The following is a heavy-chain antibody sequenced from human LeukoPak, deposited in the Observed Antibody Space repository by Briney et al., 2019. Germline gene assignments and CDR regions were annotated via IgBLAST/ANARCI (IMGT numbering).Heavy chain of an antibody. J-gene: IGHJ3*02. D-gene: IGHD3-10*01. CDR1: GFTFSSYA. CDR2: ISYDGSNK. CDR3: ARERITMVRGKHQDAFDT. Sequence: GGSLRPSCAASGFTFSSYAMHWVRQAPGKGLEWVAVISYDGSNKYYADSVKGRFTISRDNSKNTLYLQMNSLRAVDTAVYYCARERITMVRGKHQDAFDTWGQGTMVTVSS. V-gene: IGHV3-30*04.